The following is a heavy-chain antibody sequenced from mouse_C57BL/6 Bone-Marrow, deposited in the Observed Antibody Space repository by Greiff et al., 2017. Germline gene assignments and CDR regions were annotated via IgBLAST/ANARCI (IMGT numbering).Heavy chain of an antibody. CDR2: IDPSDSYT. J-gene: IGHJ4*01. Sequence: VQLKQPGAELVRPGTSVKLSCKASGYTFTSYWMHWVKQRPGQGLEWIGVIDPSDSYTNYNQKFKGKATLTVDTSSSTAYMQLSSLTSEDSAVYYCARRVYYDYDAGLYYYAMDYWGQGTSVTVSS. CDR3: ARRVYYDYDAGLYYYAMDY. CDR1: GYTFTSYW. D-gene: IGHD2-4*01. V-gene: IGHV1-59*01.